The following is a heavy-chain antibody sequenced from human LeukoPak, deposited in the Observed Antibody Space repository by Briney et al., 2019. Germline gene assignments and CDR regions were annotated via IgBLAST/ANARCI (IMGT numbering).Heavy chain of an antibody. D-gene: IGHD1-26*01. CDR3: VRRNSGIRDLFDP. CDR2: IYYSGST. J-gene: IGHJ5*02. V-gene: IGHV4-59*08. CDR1: GASISSYY. Sequence: PSETLSLTCTVSGASISSYYWSWIRQPPGKGLEWIGYIYYSGSTNYNPSLKSRVTISVDTSKNQFSLKLSSVTAEGTAVYYCVRRNSGIRDLFDPWGQGTLVTVSS.